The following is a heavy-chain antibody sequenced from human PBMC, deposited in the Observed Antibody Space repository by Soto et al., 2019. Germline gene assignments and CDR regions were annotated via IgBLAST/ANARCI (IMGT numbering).Heavy chain of an antibody. J-gene: IGHJ4*02. V-gene: IGHV4-59*08. Sequence: QVQLQESGPGLVKPSETLSLTCTVSGGSISSYYWSWIRQPPGKGLEWSGYIYYSGSTNYNPSLKSRVTTSVDSSKNQFSLKLCSLTAADTAVYYWARHVGRSGWYGAFDSWGQGTLVTVSS. CDR3: ARHVGRSGWYGAFDS. CDR2: IYYSGST. D-gene: IGHD6-19*01. CDR1: GGSISSYY.